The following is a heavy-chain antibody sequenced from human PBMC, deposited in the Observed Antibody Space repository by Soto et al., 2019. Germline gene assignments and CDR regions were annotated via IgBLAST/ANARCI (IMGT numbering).Heavy chain of an antibody. V-gene: IGHV3-11*01. CDR2: ISSSGSTI. Sequence: VGSLRLSCAASGFTFSDYYMSWIRQAPGKGLEWVSYISSSGSTIYYADSVKGRFTISRDNAKNSLYLQMNSLRAEDTAVYYCAREKKVMVRSRAGSWPMDVWGKGTTVTVSS. J-gene: IGHJ6*03. D-gene: IGHD3-10*01. CDR3: AREKKVMVRSRAGSWPMDV. CDR1: GFTFSDYY.